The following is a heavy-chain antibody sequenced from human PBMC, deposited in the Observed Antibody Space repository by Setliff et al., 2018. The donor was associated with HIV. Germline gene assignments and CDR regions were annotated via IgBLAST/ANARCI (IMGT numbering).Heavy chain of an antibody. J-gene: IGHJ6*03. CDR1: GYSFTSYW. Sequence: PGESLKISCKGSGYSFTSYWIGWVRQMPGKGLEWMGIIYPGDSDTRYSPSFQGQVTISADKSISTAYLQWSSLKASDTAMYYCARHHAYYNFWSGHYYYYYMDVWGQGSLVTVSS. D-gene: IGHD3-3*01. V-gene: IGHV5-51*01. CDR3: ARHHAYYNFWSGHYYYYYMDV. CDR2: IYPGDSDT.